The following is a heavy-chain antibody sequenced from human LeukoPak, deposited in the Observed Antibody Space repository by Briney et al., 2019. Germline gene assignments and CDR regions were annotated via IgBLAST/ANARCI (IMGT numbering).Heavy chain of an antibody. CDR1: GLTFSSSS. CDR3: AKGFSVRGRFDP. Sequence: GGSLRFSCAASGLTFSSSSMSWVRQPPGKGLEWVSGISVSGITVYADSVKGRLTISRDNSKNTLYLQMNNLRAEDTALYYCAKGFSVRGRFDPWGQGTLVTVSS. CDR2: ISVSGIT. D-gene: IGHD2-15*01. V-gene: IGHV3-23*01. J-gene: IGHJ5*02.